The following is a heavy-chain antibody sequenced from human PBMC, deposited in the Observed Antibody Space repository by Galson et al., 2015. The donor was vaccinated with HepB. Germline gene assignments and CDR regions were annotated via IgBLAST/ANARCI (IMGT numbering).Heavy chain of an antibody. J-gene: IGHJ4*02. D-gene: IGHD5-24*01. Sequence: SVKVSCKASGGTFSSYAISWVRQAPGQGLEWMGRIIPILGIANYAQKFQGRVTITADKSTSTAYMELSSLRAEDTAVYYCARDQVDRDGYNSADYWGQGTLVTVSS. CDR3: ARDQVDRDGYNSADY. CDR1: GGTFSSYA. CDR2: IIPILGIA. V-gene: IGHV1-69*04.